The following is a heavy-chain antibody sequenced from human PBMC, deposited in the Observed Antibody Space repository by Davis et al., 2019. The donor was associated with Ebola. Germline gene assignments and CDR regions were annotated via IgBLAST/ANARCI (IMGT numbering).Heavy chain of an antibody. V-gene: IGHV1-69*10. CDR2: IIPILGIA. CDR3: ASGLVRGESYWYFDL. Sequence: SVKDSCKASGGTFSSYAVSWVRQATGQGLEWMGGIIPILGIANYAQKFQGRVTITADESTSTAYMELSSLRSEDTAVYYCASGLVRGESYWYFDLWGRGTLVTVSS. D-gene: IGHD6-6*01. J-gene: IGHJ2*01. CDR1: GGTFSSYA.